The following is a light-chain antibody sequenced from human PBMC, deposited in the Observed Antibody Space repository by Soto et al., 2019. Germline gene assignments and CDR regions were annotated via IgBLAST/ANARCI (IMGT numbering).Light chain of an antibody. Sequence: EIVLTQSPGTLSLSPGGRATLSCRASQSVSSTYLAWYQQKPGQSPRFLIYGASNRATGIPDRFSGSGSGTYFTLTISRLEPEDFAVYYCQQYGGSWTFGQGTKVEMK. J-gene: IGKJ1*01. V-gene: IGKV3-20*01. CDR2: GAS. CDR3: QQYGGSWT. CDR1: QSVSSTY.